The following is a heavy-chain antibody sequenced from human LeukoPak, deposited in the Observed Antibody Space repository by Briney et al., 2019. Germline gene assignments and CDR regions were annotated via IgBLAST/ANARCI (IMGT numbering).Heavy chain of an antibody. J-gene: IGHJ3*02. Sequence: GGSLRLSCAASGFTFSSYEMNWVRQAPGKGLEWVSYISSSGSTIYYADSVKGRFTISRDNAKNSPYLQMNSLRAEDTAVYYCARGASGSYYDAFDIWGQGTMVTVSS. CDR1: GFTFSSYE. D-gene: IGHD1-26*01. CDR2: ISSSGSTI. CDR3: ARGASGSYYDAFDI. V-gene: IGHV3-48*03.